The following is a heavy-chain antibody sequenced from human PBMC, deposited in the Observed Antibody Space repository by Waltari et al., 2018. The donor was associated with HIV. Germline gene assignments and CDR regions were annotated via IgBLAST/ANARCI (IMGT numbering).Heavy chain of an antibody. Sequence: EVQLLESGGGLVQPGGSLRLSCAASGFTFRSYAMRWVRPAPGQWLAWVSARSGRRESTHNADAVKGRFTITRDNSENTLYLQMNSLRAEDTAVYYCARSPNQNWNSLGGWFDPWGHGNLVTVSS. J-gene: IGHJ5*02. CDR3: ARSPNQNWNSLGGWFDP. CDR2: RSGRREST. CDR1: GFTFRSYA. V-gene: IGHV3-23*01. D-gene: IGHD1-7*01.